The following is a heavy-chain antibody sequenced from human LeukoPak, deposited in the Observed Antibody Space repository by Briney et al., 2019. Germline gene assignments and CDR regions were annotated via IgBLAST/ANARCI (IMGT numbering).Heavy chain of an antibody. Sequence: SETLSLTCAVYGGSFSGYYWSWIRQPPGKALEWIGEINHSGSTNYNPSLKIRVTISVDRSKNQFSLKLSSVTAADTAVYYCAIGGYKLLVYYFDYWGQGTLVTVSS. V-gene: IGHV4-34*01. CDR2: INHSGST. D-gene: IGHD2-2*01. CDR3: AIGGYKLLVYYFDY. J-gene: IGHJ4*02. CDR1: GGSFSGYY.